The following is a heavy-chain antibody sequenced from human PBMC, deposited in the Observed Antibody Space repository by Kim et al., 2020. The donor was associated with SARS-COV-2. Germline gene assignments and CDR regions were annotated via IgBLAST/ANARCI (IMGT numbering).Heavy chain of an antibody. J-gene: IGHJ4*01. CDR3: AIADYDILTGYYYLDY. CDR2: IYYSGST. D-gene: IGHD3-9*01. V-gene: IGHV4-59*01. Sequence: SETLSLTCTVSGGSISSYYWSWIRQPPGKGLEWIGYIYYSGSTNYNPSLKSRVTISVDTSKNQFSLKLSSVTAADTAVYYCAIADYDILTGYYYLDYWG. CDR1: GGSISSYY.